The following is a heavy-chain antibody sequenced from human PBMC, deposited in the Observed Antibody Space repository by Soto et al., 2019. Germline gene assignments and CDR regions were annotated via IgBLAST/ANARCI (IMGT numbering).Heavy chain of an antibody. CDR2: TYHVGIP. D-gene: IGHD4-17*01. V-gene: IGHV4-4*02. J-gene: IGHJ3*02. Sequence: SETLSLTCTVSGGSISSSNWWSWVRQAPGKGLEWIGETYHVGIPSYNPSLKGRVSISVDKSNNQFSLKLSSVTAADTAVYYCAPRTVPHDTFAIWGQGTMVTVSS. CDR3: APRTVPHDTFAI. CDR1: GGSISSSNW.